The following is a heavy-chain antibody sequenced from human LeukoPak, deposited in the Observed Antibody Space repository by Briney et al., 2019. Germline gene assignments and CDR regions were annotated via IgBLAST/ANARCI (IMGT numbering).Heavy chain of an antibody. CDR2: ISGSGGST. Sequence: PGGALRLSGAASGFTFSSYAMSWVLQAPGKGLEWVSAISGSGGSTYYADSVKGRFTISRDNSKNTLYLQMNSLRAEDTAVYHCAKGSGWFGFFDYWGQGTLVTVSS. V-gene: IGHV3-23*01. CDR3: AKGSGWFGFFDY. J-gene: IGHJ4*02. D-gene: IGHD6-19*01. CDR1: GFTFSSYA.